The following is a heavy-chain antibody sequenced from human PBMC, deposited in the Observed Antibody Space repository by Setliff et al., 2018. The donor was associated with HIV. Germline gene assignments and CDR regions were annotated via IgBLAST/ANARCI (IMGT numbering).Heavy chain of an antibody. D-gene: IGHD3-10*01. Sequence: SETLSLTCTVSGGSIVSSSYYWGWIRQPPGKGLEWIGTMYYRGTTYNNPSLKSRVTFSADTSKNQFSLNLNSVTATDTAVYYCARQGLTMNRGVPAPILYYFDYWGPGILVTVSA. J-gene: IGHJ4*02. V-gene: IGHV4-39*01. CDR1: GGSIVSSSYY. CDR3: ARQGLTMNRGVPAPILYYFDY. CDR2: MYYRGTT.